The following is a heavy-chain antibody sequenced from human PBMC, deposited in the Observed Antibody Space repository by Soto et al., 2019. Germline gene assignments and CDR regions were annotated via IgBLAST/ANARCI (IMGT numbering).Heavy chain of an antibody. D-gene: IGHD3-10*01. J-gene: IGHJ6*02. CDR3: ARGGEESSIYGMDV. V-gene: IGHV3-33*01. CDR1: GFTFSSYG. Sequence: QVQLVESGGGVVQPGRSLRLSCAASGFTFSSYGMHWVRQAPGKGLAWVAVIWYDGSNKYYADSVKGRFTISRDNSKNTLYLQMNRLRAEDTVVYYCARGGEESSIYGMDVWGQGTTVTVSS. CDR2: IWYDGSNK.